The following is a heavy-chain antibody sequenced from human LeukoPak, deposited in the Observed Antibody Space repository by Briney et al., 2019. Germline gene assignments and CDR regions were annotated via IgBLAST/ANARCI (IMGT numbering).Heavy chain of an antibody. J-gene: IGHJ4*02. CDR2: ISYDGSNK. CDR1: GFTFSSYA. Sequence: GRSLRLSCAASGFTFSSYAMHWVRQAPGKGLEWVAVISYDGSNKYYADSVKGRFTISRDNSKNTLYLQMNSLRAEDTAVYYCARALYGDYENYLDYWGQGTLVTVSS. D-gene: IGHD4-17*01. CDR3: ARALYGDYENYLDY. V-gene: IGHV3-30*04.